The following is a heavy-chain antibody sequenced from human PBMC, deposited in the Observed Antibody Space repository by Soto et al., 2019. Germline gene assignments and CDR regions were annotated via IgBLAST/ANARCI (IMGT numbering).Heavy chain of an antibody. D-gene: IGHD3-16*01. CDR2: ISYDGSNK. V-gene: IGHV3-30*18. Sequence: GGSLRLSCAASGFTFSSYGMHWVRQAPGKGLEWVAVISYDGSNKNYADSVKGRFTISRDNSKNTLYLQMNSLRVEDTAVYYCAKDRVQEGLGGSVSTSFDPWGEGTLVTVPS. CDR3: AKDRVQEGLGGSVSTSFDP. J-gene: IGHJ5*02. CDR1: GFTFSSYG.